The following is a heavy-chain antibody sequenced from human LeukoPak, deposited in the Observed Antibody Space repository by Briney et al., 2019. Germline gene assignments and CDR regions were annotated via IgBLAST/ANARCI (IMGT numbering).Heavy chain of an antibody. CDR3: AKLVIISSGAFDI. V-gene: IGHV3-11*06. CDR1: GFTFSDYY. D-gene: IGHD3-9*01. Sequence: GGSLRLSCAASGFTFSDYYMNWIRQAPEKGLEWVSYISSSSSYTNYADSVKGRFTISRDNAKNSLYLQMNSLRAEDTAVYYCAKLVIISSGAFDIWGQGTMVTVSS. J-gene: IGHJ3*02. CDR2: ISSSSSYT.